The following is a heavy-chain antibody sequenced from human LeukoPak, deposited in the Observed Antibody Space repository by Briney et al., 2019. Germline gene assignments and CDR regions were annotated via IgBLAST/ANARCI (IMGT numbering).Heavy chain of an antibody. CDR2: IYYSGST. Sequence: SETLSLTCTVSGGSISRHYWSWIRQPPGKGLEWIGYIYYSGSTNYNPSLKSRVTISVDTSKNQFSLKLSSVTAADTAVYYCARASSLKRGYSYWGQGTLVTVSS. J-gene: IGHJ4*02. CDR3: ARASSLKRGYSY. CDR1: GGSISRHY. V-gene: IGHV4-59*11. D-gene: IGHD5-12*01.